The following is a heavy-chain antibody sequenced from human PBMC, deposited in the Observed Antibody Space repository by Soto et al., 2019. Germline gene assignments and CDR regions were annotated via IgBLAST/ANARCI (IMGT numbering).Heavy chain of an antibody. Sequence: EEQVLESGGGLAQPGGSLRLSCVAYGFIFQNYAMSWVRQTPGKGLEWVSVINGRGNTTFYADSVKGRFTVSRDNSRNMVYLDMNSLRVEDTAVYSCAKVIVLGASTIEYWGLGTPVIVSS. CDR3: AKVIVLGASTIEY. CDR1: GFIFQNYA. V-gene: IGHV3-23*01. CDR2: INGRGNTT. D-gene: IGHD3-16*01. J-gene: IGHJ4*01.